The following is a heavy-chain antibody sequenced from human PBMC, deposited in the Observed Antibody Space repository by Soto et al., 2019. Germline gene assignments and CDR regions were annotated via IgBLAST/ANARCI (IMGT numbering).Heavy chain of an antibody. D-gene: IGHD2-21*01. V-gene: IGHV3-23*01. CDR3: AKDAVYNDGLWLMDS. CDR1: GFTISTFA. CDR2: MTGSGATI. J-gene: IGHJ4*02. Sequence: GGSLRLSCAASGFTISTFAMTWVRQAPGRGLESVCGMTGSGATIHYADSVKGRFTISKDNSRNVLYLQMDYLRDEDTAVYYCAKDAVYNDGLWLMDSWGQGTLVTVSS.